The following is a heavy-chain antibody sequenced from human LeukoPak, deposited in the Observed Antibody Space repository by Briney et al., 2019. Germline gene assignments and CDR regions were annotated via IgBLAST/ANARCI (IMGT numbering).Heavy chain of an antibody. Sequence: PSETLSLTCTVSGHYLSSDSYYWRWLRQPPGKGLEWIGYIYYSGTTKQNPSLKSRVTLSVDTSKNQLYLKPNSVTAADTAVYYCARDSRGYYDSSGYFDHWGQGTLVTVSS. CDR2: IYYSGTT. D-gene: IGHD3-22*01. V-gene: IGHV4-61*01. J-gene: IGHJ4*02. CDR3: ARDSRGYYDSSGYFDH. CDR1: GHYLSSDSYY.